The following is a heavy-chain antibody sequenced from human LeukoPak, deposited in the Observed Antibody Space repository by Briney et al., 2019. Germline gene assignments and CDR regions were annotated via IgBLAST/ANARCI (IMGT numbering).Heavy chain of an antibody. Sequence: GGSLRLSCAASGFTFSSSWMTWVRQAPGKGLEWVASMNEDGGEIHYVDSVKGRFTISRDNAKNSLYLQMNSLTAEDTAVYYCVRAYHPGGWFDPWGQGTLVTVSS. CDR2: MNEDGGEI. D-gene: IGHD2-21*01. J-gene: IGHJ5*02. V-gene: IGHV3-7*04. CDR1: GFTFSSSW. CDR3: VRAYHPGGWFDP.